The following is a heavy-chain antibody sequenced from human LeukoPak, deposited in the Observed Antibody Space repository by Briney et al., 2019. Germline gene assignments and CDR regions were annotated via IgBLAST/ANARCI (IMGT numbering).Heavy chain of an antibody. J-gene: IGHJ4*02. CDR1: GGSISSYY. V-gene: IGHV4-59*08. D-gene: IGHD3-22*01. Sequence: PSETLSLTCTVSGGSISSYYWSWIRQPPGKGLEWIGYIYYSGSTNYNPSLKSRVTISVDTSKNQFSLKLSSVTAADTAVYYCARHSSGYSEYFDYCGQGTLVTVSS. CDR3: ARHSSGYSEYFDY. CDR2: IYYSGST.